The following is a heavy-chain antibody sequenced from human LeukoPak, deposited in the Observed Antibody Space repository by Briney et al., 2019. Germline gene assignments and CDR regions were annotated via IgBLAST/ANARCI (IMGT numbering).Heavy chain of an antibody. CDR2: ISGSGGGT. D-gene: IGHD2-2*01. CDR3: AKGRDSTSCYDN. V-gene: IGHV3-23*01. J-gene: IGHJ4*02. CDR1: GFTFTHCA. Sequence: GGSLRLSCAASGFTFTHCAMSWVRQAPGKGLEWVSAISGSGGGTYYADSVKGRFTISRDNSKNMLFLQMNSLRAEDTAVYYCAKGRDSTSCYDNWGQGTLVTVSS.